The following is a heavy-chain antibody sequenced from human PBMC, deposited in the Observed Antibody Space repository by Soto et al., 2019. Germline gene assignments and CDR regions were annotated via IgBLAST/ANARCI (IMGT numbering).Heavy chain of an antibody. V-gene: IGHV3-48*02. Sequence: EVQLVESGGGLVQPGGSLRLSCAASGVTFNSYSMNWVRQAPGKGLEWVSYISSSSTTKYYTDSVKVRFTISRDNAKNSLYLQMNSLRDDDTAVYYCASPSSGWENWFDPWGQGTLVTVSS. J-gene: IGHJ5*02. D-gene: IGHD6-19*01. CDR2: ISSSSTTK. CDR1: GVTFNSYS. CDR3: ASPSSGWENWFDP.